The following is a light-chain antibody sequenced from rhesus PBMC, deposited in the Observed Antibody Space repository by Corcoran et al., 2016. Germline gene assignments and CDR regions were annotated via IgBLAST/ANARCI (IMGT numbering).Light chain of an antibody. CDR1: QGISSY. Sequence: DIQMTQSPSSLSASVGDTVTITCRASQGISSYLNWFQQKPGKPPKLLIYDASSLESGFPSRFSGSGSGTEFNLTISSLQPEDFAAYYCLKHNSYPFTFGPGTKLDIK. J-gene: IGKJ3*01. V-gene: IGKV1-28*01. CDR3: LKHNSYPFT. CDR2: DAS.